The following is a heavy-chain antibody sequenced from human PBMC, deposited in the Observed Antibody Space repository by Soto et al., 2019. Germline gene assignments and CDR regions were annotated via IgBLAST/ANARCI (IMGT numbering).Heavy chain of an antibody. D-gene: IGHD6-13*01. CDR2: INWNGGST. Sequence: EVQLVESGGGVVRPGGSLRLSCAASGFTFDDYGMSWVRQAPGKGLEWVSGINWNGGSTGYADSVKGRFTISRDNAKNSLHLQMNSLRAEDTALYHCARYLGAAAGTHWFDPWGQGTLVTVSS. CDR1: GFTFDDYG. J-gene: IGHJ5*02. V-gene: IGHV3-20*01. CDR3: ARYLGAAAGTHWFDP.